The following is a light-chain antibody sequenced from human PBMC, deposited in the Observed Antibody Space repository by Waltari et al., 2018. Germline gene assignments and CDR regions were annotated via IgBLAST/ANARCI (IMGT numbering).Light chain of an antibody. V-gene: IGLV1-44*01. CDR1: SSNIGSNT. J-gene: IGLJ3*02. Sequence: QSVLTQPPSASGTPGQRVTISCAGGSSNIGSNTVNWYQHLPGTAPKLLIYNDNHRPSGVPDRFSGSKSGTSASLAISGLQSEDEVDYYCAAWDDSLNGQVFGGGTKLTVL. CDR2: NDN. CDR3: AAWDDSLNGQV.